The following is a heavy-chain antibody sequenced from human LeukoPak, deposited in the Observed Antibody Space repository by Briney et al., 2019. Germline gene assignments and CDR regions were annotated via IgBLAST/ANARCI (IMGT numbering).Heavy chain of an antibody. Sequence: ASVKVSCKASGYTFTGYYMHWVRQAPGQGLEWMGWINPNSGGTNYAQKFQGRVTMTRDTSISTAYMELSRLRSDDTAVYYCARDGVSYGAGTYDAFDIWGQGTMVTVSS. J-gene: IGHJ3*02. V-gene: IGHV1-2*02. CDR1: GYTFTGYY. CDR2: INPNSGGT. CDR3: ARDGVSYGAGTYDAFDI. D-gene: IGHD3-10*01.